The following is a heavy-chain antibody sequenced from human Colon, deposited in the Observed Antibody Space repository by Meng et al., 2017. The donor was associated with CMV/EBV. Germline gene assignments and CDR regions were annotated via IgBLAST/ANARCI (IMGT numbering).Heavy chain of an antibody. J-gene: IGHJ6*02. CDR1: GFNFEDFT. CDR3: AKAPGYSSSPGYYYGMDV. Sequence: SLKISCETSGFNFEDFTVNWVRQAPGKGLEWVSGTSWNSGRIGYADSVKGRFTISRDNAKNSLYLQMNSLRAEDTALYYCAKAPGYSSSPGYYYGMDVWGQGTTVTVSS. V-gene: IGHV3-9*01. D-gene: IGHD6-13*01. CDR2: TSWNSGRI.